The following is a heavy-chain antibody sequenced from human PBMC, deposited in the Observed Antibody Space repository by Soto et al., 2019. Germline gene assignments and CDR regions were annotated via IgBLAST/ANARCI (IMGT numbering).Heavy chain of an antibody. D-gene: IGHD5-18*01. J-gene: IGHJ6*02. CDR1: GYTFTSYD. V-gene: IGHV1-8*01. CDR3: ARKVRLWSDYYYYGMDV. CDR2: MNPNSGNT. Sequence: ASVKVSCKAPGYTFTSYDINWVRQATGQGLEWMGWMNPNSGNTGYAQKFQGRVTMTRNTSISTAYMELSSLRSEDTAVYYCARKVRLWSDYYYYGMDVWGQGTTVTVSS.